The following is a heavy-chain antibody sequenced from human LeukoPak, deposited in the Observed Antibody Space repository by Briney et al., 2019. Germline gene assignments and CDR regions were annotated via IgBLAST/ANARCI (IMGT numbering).Heavy chain of an antibody. CDR1: GDFISSSNIY. V-gene: IGHV4-39*02. Sequence: SETLSLTCTVSGDFISSSNIYWGWIRQPPGKGLEWFGRIYYTGNTYYNSSLERRVSFTVDLSKNLFSLRLSSVTAADTAVYYCARDGGWFGELLPDYWGQGTLVTVSS. D-gene: IGHD3-10*01. CDR3: ARDGGWFGELLPDY. J-gene: IGHJ4*02. CDR2: IYYTGNT.